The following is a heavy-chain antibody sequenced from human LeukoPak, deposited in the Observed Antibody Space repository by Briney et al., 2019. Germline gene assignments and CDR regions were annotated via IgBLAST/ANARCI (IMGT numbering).Heavy chain of an antibody. CDR2: IYYSGST. CDR3: ASRSYYDSSGYDDYYYYYMDV. CDR1: GGSISSHY. J-gene: IGHJ6*03. V-gene: IGHV4-59*11. D-gene: IGHD3-22*01. Sequence: PSETLSLTCTVSGGSISSHYWSWIRQPPGKGLEWIGYIYYSGSTNYNPSLKSRVTISVDTSKNQFSLKLSSVTAADTAVYHCASRSYYDSSGYDDYYYYYMDVWGKGTTVTVSS.